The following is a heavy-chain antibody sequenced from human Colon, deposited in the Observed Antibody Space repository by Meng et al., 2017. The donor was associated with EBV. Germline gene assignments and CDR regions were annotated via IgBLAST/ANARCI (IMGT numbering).Heavy chain of an antibody. CDR3: ASLYGDSSVWYLDL. CDR1: GGPICSGNHY. J-gene: IGHJ2*01. Sequence: QVQLQESGPGLVKPPQTLSPICTVSGGPICSGNHYWSWIRQHPGKGLEYIGYIYYSGSTYYNPSLKSRVIISVDTSKNQFSLRLNSVTAADTAVYYCASLYGDSSVWYLDLWGRGTLVTVSS. D-gene: IGHD4-17*01. V-gene: IGHV4-31*03. CDR2: IYYSGST.